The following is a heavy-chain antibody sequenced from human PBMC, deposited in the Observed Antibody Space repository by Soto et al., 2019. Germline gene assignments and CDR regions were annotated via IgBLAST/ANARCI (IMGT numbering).Heavy chain of an antibody. J-gene: IGHJ6*03. V-gene: IGHV3-23*01. D-gene: IGHD3-3*01. CDR2: ISGSGGST. CDR1: GFTFSSYA. Sequence: EVQLLESGGGLVQPGGSLRLSCAASGFTFSSYAMSWVRQAPGKGLEWVSAISGSGGSTYYADSVKGRFTISRDNSKNTLYLQMNSLRAEDTAVYYCAKVITHYDFWSGNYYYYYIDVWGKGTTVTVSS. CDR3: AKVITHYDFWSGNYYYYYIDV.